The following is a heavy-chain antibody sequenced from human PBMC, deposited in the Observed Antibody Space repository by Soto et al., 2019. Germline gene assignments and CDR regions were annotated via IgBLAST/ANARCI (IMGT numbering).Heavy chain of an antibody. V-gene: IGHV5-51*01. CDR2: IYPGDSDT. D-gene: IGHD1-7*01. CDR1: GYSFTSYW. J-gene: IGHJ6*02. CDR3: ARSRGTTFSEYYYYGMDV. Sequence: GESLKISCKGSGYSFTSYWIGWVRQMPGKGLEWMGIIYPGDSDTRYSPSFQGQVTISADKSISTAYLQWSSLKASDTAMYYCARSRGTTFSEYYYYGMDVWGQGTTVTVSS.